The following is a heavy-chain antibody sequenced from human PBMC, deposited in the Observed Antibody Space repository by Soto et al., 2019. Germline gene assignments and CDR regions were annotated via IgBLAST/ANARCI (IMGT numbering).Heavy chain of an antibody. Sequence: QVQLQESGPGLVKPSETLSLTCTVSGGSVSSGSYYWSWIRQPPGKGLEWIGYIYYSGSTNYNPSLRSRVTISVDTSKNQFSLKLSSVTAADTAVYYCARAPQQQLVRGAIDYWGQGTLVTVSS. CDR3: ARAPQQQLVRGAIDY. J-gene: IGHJ4*02. CDR1: GGSVSSGSYY. CDR2: IYYSGST. D-gene: IGHD6-13*01. V-gene: IGHV4-61*01.